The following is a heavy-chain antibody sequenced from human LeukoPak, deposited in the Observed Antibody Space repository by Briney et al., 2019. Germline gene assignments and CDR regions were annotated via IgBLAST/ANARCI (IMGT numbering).Heavy chain of an antibody. V-gene: IGHV3-30-3*01. CDR2: ISYDGTNK. D-gene: IGHD4-11*01. CDR1: GFTFSNYA. Sequence: GGSLRLSCAASGFTFSNYAMHWVRQAPGKGLEWVALISYDGTNKYNADSVKGRFTISRDNSKNTLYLEMSRLRADDTALYYCARDWGMTAVYSIDYWGQGTLVTVSS. CDR3: ARDWGMTAVYSIDY. J-gene: IGHJ4*02.